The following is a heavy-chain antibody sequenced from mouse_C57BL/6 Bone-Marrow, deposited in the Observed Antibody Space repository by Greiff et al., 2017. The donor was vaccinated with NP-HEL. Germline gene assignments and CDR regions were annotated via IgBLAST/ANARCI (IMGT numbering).Heavy chain of an antibody. V-gene: IGHV1-26*01. D-gene: IGHD2-5*01. Sequence: EVQLQQSGPELVKPGASVKIPCKASGYTFTDYYMNWVKQSHGKSLEWIGDINPNNGGTSYNQKFKGKATLTVDKSSSTAYMELRSLTSEDSAVYYCARAGYSNPYYFDYWGQGTTLTVSS. J-gene: IGHJ2*01. CDR3: ARAGYSNPYYFDY. CDR1: GYTFTDYY. CDR2: INPNNGGT.